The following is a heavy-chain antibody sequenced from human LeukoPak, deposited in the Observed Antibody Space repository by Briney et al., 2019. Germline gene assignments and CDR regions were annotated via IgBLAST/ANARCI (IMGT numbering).Heavy chain of an antibody. J-gene: IGHJ4*02. CDR1: GYSFTTYW. V-gene: IGHV5-51*01. Sequence: GASLQISCKASGYSFTTYWIAWVRQMPGKGLEWMRIVYPADSDTRYSPSFQGQVTISADKSISTAYLQWSSLKASDTAVYYCARRDNYYDSSGYPHFDYWGQGTLVTVSS. D-gene: IGHD3-22*01. CDR3: ARRDNYYDSSGYPHFDY. CDR2: VYPADSDT.